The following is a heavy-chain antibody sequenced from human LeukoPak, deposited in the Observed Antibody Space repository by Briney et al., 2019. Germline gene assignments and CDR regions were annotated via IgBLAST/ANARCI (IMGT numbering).Heavy chain of an antibody. CDR1: GFTFGDYA. J-gene: IGHJ4*02. V-gene: IGHV3-49*04. CDR2: ISSEAYGGTP. Sequence: GGSLRLSCTASGFTFGDYAMTWVRQAPGKGLEWVGFISSEAYGGTPEYAASVKGRFTISRDDSKSIAYLQMNSLKTEDTAVYYCTRDQTPYYWGQGTLVTVSS. CDR3: TRDQTPYY.